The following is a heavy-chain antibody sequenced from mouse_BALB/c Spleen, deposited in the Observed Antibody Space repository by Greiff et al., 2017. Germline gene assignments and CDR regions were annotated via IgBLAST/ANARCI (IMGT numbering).Heavy chain of an antibody. Sequence: EVNVVESGGGLVQPGGSRKLSCAASGFTFSSFGMHWVRQAPEKGLEWVAYISSGSSTIYYADTVKGRFTISRDNPKNTLFLQMTSLRSEDTAMYYCARGAYGSSWFAYWGQGTLVTVSA. CDR2: ISSGSSTI. V-gene: IGHV5-17*02. J-gene: IGHJ3*01. CDR3: ARGAYGSSWFAY. D-gene: IGHD1-1*01. CDR1: GFTFSSFG.